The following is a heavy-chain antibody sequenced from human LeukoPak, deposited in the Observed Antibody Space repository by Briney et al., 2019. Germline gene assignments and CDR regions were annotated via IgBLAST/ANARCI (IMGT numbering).Heavy chain of an antibody. CDR3: ARGLRFLEWPIYYYYMDV. D-gene: IGHD3-3*01. CDR2: IYYSGST. V-gene: IGHV4-59*01. J-gene: IGHJ6*03. CDR1: GDSISSYY. Sequence: PSETLSLTCTVSGDSISSYYWSWIRQPPGKGLEWIGYIYYSGSTNYNPSLKSRVTISVDTSKNQFSLKLSSVTAADTAVYYCARGLRFLEWPIYYYYMDVWGKGTTVTVSS.